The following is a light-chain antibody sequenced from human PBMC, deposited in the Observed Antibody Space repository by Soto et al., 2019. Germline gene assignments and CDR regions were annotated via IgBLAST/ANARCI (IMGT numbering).Light chain of an antibody. V-gene: IGLV1-40*01. Sequence: QTFLSQSPSLAGAPGQKGTISCTGSSSNIGAGYDLHWYQQLPGTAPKLLLYGNINRPSGVPDRFSGSKSGTSASLAITGLQAADEADYYCQSYDTSLSAYVFGTGTKVTVL. CDR3: QSYDTSLSAYV. J-gene: IGLJ1*01. CDR2: GNI. CDR1: SSNIGAGYD.